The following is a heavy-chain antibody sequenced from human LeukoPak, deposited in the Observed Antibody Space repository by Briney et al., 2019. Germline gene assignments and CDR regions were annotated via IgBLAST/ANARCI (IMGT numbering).Heavy chain of an antibody. D-gene: IGHD6-19*01. V-gene: IGHV3-66*01. J-gene: IGHJ4*02. Sequence: GGSLRLSCAASGFLVSSNYMSWVRQAPGNGLEWVSVIYSGGSTYYADSVKGRFTISRDNSKNTLYLQMNSLRAEDTAVYYCARDPAGYRSGWYYFDYWDQGTLVTVSS. CDR1: GFLVSSNY. CDR2: IYSGGST. CDR3: ARDPAGYRSGWYYFDY.